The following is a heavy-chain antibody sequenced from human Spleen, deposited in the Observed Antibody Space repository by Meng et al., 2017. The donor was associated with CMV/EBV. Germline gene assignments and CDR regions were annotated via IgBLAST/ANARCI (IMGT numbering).Heavy chain of an antibody. CDR2: IIPFGGLT. CDR3: ARGRVKDYPLTF. D-gene: IGHD2-15*01. J-gene: IGHJ4*02. Sequence: SVKVSCKASGGTFSSYTIHWVRQAPGQGLEWVGRIIPFGGLTDYGQKFQGRVTIIADKSTSTAYMELSSLSSEDTAIYYCARGRVKDYPLTFWGQGTLVTVSS. V-gene: IGHV1-69*02. CDR1: GGTFSSYT.